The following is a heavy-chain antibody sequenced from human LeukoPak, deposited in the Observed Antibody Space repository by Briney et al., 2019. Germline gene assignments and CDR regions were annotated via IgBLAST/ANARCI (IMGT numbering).Heavy chain of an antibody. D-gene: IGHD3-22*01. J-gene: IGHJ4*02. Sequence: GGSLRLSCAASGFTFSSYAMSWVRRAPGKGLEWVSAISGSGGSTYYADSVKGRFTISRDNSKNTLYLQMNSLRAEDTAVYYCAKKATAYYYDSSGYFPVGYWGQGTLVTVSS. CDR3: AKKATAYYYDSSGYFPVGY. CDR1: GFTFSSYA. V-gene: IGHV3-23*01. CDR2: ISGSGGST.